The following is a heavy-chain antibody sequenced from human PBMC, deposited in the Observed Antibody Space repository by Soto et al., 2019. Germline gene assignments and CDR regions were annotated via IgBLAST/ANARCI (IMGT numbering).Heavy chain of an antibody. CDR1: GFTFSDYY. CDR2: ISSSGSTI. CDR3: ASRRDIVVVPAAIFDD. Sequence: PGGSLRLSCAASGFTFSDYYMSWIRQAPGKGLEWVSYISSSGSTIYYADSVKGRFTISRDNAKNSLYLQMNSLRAEDTAVYYCASRRDIVVVPAAIFDDWGQGTRVTVSS. V-gene: IGHV3-11*01. D-gene: IGHD2-2*01. J-gene: IGHJ4*02.